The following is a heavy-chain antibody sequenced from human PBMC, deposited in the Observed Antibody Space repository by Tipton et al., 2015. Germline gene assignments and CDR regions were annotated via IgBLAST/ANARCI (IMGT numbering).Heavy chain of an antibody. CDR2: ISGTGDLT. Sequence: SLRLSCATSGFTFSNYVMNWVRRAPGKGLEWVSGISGTGDLTFYVDSVKGRFTTSRDNSKNTLYLQMDILRDEDTAIYYCARDRGGLGPTTIDYWGQGTLVTVSS. CDR1: GFTFSNYV. V-gene: IGHV3-23*01. D-gene: IGHD3-9*01. J-gene: IGHJ4*02. CDR3: ARDRGGLGPTTIDY.